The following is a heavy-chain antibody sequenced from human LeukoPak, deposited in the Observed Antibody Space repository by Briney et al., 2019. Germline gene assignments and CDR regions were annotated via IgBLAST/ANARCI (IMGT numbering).Heavy chain of an antibody. J-gene: IGHJ1*01. CDR2: INHSGST. CDR1: GGSFSGYY. CDR3: ARRLLGYCSGGSCYSGYFQH. V-gene: IGHV4-34*01. Sequence: PPETLSLTCAVYGGSFSGYYWSWIRQPPGKGLEWIGEINHSGSTNSNPSLKSRVTISVDTSKNQFSLKLSSVTAADTAMYYCARRLLGYCSGGSCYSGYFQHWGQGTLVTVSS. D-gene: IGHD2-15*01.